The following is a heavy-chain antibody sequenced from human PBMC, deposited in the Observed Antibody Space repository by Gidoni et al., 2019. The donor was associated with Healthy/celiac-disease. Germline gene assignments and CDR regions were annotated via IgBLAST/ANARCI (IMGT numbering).Heavy chain of an antibody. J-gene: IGHJ6*02. Sequence: QVQLVESGGGVVQPGRSLRLSCAASGFTFSSYGLHWVRQAPGQGLEWVAVIWYDGSNKYYADSVKGRFTISRDNSKNTLYLQMNSLRAEDTAVYYCAKDLVFLGYCSSTSCYTEFYYYYGMDVWGQGTTVTVSS. CDR3: AKDLVFLGYCSSTSCYTEFYYYYGMDV. CDR1: GFTFSSYG. V-gene: IGHV3-33*06. CDR2: IWYDGSNK. D-gene: IGHD2-2*02.